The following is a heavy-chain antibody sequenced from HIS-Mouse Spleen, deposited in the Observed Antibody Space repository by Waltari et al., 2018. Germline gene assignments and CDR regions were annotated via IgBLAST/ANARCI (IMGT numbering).Heavy chain of an antibody. CDR2: IYYRGST. V-gene: IGHV4-39*07. CDR1: GGSISSSSYY. Sequence: QLQLQESGPGLVKPSETLSLTCTVSGGSISSSSYYWGWIRQPPGKGLEWIGRIYYRGSTYYNPALKSLVTISVDTSKNEFSRKLSSVTGADTAVYYCAREIPYSSSWYDWYFDLWGRGTLVTVSS. CDR3: AREIPYSSSWYDWYFDL. D-gene: IGHD6-13*01. J-gene: IGHJ2*01.